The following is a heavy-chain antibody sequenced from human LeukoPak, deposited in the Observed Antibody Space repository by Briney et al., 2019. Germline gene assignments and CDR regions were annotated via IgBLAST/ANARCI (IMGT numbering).Heavy chain of an antibody. V-gene: IGHV3-21*01. Sequence: GGSLRLSCAASGFTFSSYSMNWVRQAPGKGLEWVSSISSSSSYIYYADSVKGRFTISRDNAKNSLYLQMNSLRAEDTAVYYCARDPGKIAAAGRVRFDPWGQGTLVTVSS. D-gene: IGHD6-13*01. J-gene: IGHJ5*02. CDR2: ISSSSSYI. CDR1: GFTFSSYS. CDR3: ARDPGKIAAAGRVRFDP.